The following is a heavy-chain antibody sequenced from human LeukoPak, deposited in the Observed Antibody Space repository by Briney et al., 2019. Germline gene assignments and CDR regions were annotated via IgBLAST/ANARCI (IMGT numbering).Heavy chain of an antibody. V-gene: IGHV1-2*02. D-gene: IGHD5-12*01. J-gene: IGHJ6*03. CDR3: ARGSGYDFSDYYYYMDV. CDR1: GYTFTSYD. Sequence: ASVKVSCKASGYTFTSYDINWVRQATGQGLEWMGWMNPNSGGTNYAQKFQGRVTMTRDTSISTAYMELSRLRSDDTAVYYCARGSGYDFSDYYYYMDVWGKGTTVTVSS. CDR2: MNPNSGGT.